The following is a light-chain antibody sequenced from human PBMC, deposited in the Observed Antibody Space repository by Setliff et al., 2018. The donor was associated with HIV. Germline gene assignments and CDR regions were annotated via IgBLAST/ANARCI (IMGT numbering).Light chain of an antibody. J-gene: IGLJ1*01. V-gene: IGLV2-23*02. CDR2: EVS. Sequence: QSVLAQPASVSGSPGQSIAISCTGSNIDVGAYNFVSWYQHHPGKAPKLIIYEVSNRPSGVSDRFSGSKSGNTASLTISGLQAEDEADYYCCSHAGSNTYVFGVGTKVTVL. CDR1: NIDVGAYNF. CDR3: CSHAGSNTYV.